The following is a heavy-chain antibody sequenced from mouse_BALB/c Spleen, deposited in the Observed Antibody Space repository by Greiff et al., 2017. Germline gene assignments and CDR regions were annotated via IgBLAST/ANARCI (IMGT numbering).Heavy chain of an antibody. CDR3: ARPGY. CDR2: IDPSDSYT. CDR1: GYTFTSYW. V-gene: IGHV1-69*02. J-gene: IGHJ2*01. Sequence: QVQLQQPGAELVKPGASVKLSCKASGYTFTSYWMHWVKQRPGQGLEWIGEIDPSDSYTNYNQKFKGKATLTVDKSSSTAYMQLSSLTSEDSAVYYCARPGYWGQGTTLTVSS.